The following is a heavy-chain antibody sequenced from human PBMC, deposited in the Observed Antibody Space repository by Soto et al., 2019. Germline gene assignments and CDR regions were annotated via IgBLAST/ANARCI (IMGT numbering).Heavy chain of an antibody. J-gene: IGHJ3*02. D-gene: IGHD2-21*01. CDR1: GVNCGSYS. V-gene: IGHV3-48*02. Sequence: RLPYGAVGVNCGSYSRNWVRQAKGKGLEWVSYISSSSSTIYYADSVKGRFTISRDNAKNSLYLQMNSLRDEDTAVYYCASFKESRDDDAFDIWGQGTMVTVSS. CDR2: ISSSSSTI. CDR3: ASFKESRDDDAFDI.